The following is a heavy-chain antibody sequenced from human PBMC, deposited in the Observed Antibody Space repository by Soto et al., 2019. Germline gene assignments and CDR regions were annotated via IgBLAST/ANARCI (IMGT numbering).Heavy chain of an antibody. CDR2: ISGSGGST. J-gene: IGHJ4*02. V-gene: IGHV3-23*01. Sequence: GGSLRLSCAASGFTFSNYAVTWVRQAPGKGLEWVSTISGSGGSTYYADSVKGRFTISRDNSKNTLYLQMNSLRAEDTAVYYCAKDQGSSWSGRDYWGQGTLVTVSS. CDR1: GFTFSNYA. CDR3: AKDQGSSWSGRDY. D-gene: IGHD6-13*01.